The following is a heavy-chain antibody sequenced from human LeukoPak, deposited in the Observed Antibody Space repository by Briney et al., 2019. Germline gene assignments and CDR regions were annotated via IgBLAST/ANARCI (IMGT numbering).Heavy chain of an antibody. V-gene: IGHV4-31*03. CDR2: IYYSGSS. CDR3: ARNRDGYNSFDY. J-gene: IGHJ4*02. D-gene: IGHD5-24*01. Sequence: SQTLSLTCTASGGSINNGGYYWSWIRQHPGKGLEWIGYIYYSGSSYYNPSLRSRVTISVDTSKNHFSLKLSSVTAADTAVYYCARNRDGYNSFDYWGQGTLVTVSS. CDR1: GGSINNGGYY.